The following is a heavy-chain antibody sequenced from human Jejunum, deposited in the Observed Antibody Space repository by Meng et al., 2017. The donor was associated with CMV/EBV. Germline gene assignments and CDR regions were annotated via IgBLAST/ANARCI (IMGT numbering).Heavy chain of an antibody. CDR1: ASSRSNW. CDR3: ARGNLGYCSSTSCLPDY. Sequence: ASSRSNWWSWIRQPPGKGLEWIGEVYHSGSTNYNPSLRSRVTISVDKSKNQFSLKLSSVTAADTAVYYCARGNLGYCSSTSCLPDYWGQGTLVTVSS. J-gene: IGHJ4*02. V-gene: IGHV4-4*02. D-gene: IGHD2-2*01. CDR2: VYHSGST.